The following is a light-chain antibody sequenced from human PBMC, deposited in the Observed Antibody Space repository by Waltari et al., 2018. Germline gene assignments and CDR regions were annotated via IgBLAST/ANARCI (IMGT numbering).Light chain of an antibody. J-gene: IGKJ2*01. CDR1: SILYSANNNNY. Sequence: SILYSANNNNYLAWYQHKPGQAPKLLIYWASTRESGVPDRFSGSGSGTDFTLTISSLQAEDVAVYHCQQYYSSPPTFGQGTKLEIK. CDR2: WAS. CDR3: QQYYSSPPT. V-gene: IGKV4-1*01.